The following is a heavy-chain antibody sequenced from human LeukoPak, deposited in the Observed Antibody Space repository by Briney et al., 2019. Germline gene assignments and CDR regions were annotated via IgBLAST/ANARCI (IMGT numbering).Heavy chain of an antibody. CDR3: TTVTHFYL. D-gene: IGHD2/OR15-2a*01. CDR2: IQGGGTT. V-gene: IGHV3-15*01. Sequence: GGSLRLSRAVSGLTFSGAWVSWVRQAPGKGLEWIGRIQGGGTTDYAAPVTGRFTISRDDSKATLYLQMDSLKTEDTAIYYCTTVTHFYLWGQGILVTACS. CDR1: GLTFSGAW. J-gene: IGHJ4*02.